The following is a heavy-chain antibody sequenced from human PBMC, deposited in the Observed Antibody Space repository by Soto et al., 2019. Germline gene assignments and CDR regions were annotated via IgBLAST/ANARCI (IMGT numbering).Heavy chain of an antibody. CDR3: EGVNIADSGKAY. J-gene: IGHJ4*02. D-gene: IGHD2-15*01. Sequence: GGSLRLSCAASGFTLSSYGVSWVLQAPRKGLEWVANINEDGSEKKYVESVKRRFTISRDNAKNSLYLQMNSLRAEDTAVYYCEGVNIADSGKAYRGQGTPVTVSS. CDR1: GFTLSSYG. V-gene: IGHV3-7*01. CDR2: INEDGSEK.